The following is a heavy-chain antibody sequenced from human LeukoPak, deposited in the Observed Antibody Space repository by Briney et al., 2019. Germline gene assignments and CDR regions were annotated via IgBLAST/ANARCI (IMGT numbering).Heavy chain of an antibody. V-gene: IGHV3-30*18. D-gene: IGHD4-17*01. Sequence: GRSLRLSCAASGFTFSSYGMHWVRQAPGKGLEWVAVISYDGSNKYYADSVKGRFTISRDNSRNTLYLQMNSQRAEDTAVYYCAKGDYEAYFDYWGQGTLVTVSS. J-gene: IGHJ4*02. CDR3: AKGDYEAYFDY. CDR1: GFTFSSYG. CDR2: ISYDGSNK.